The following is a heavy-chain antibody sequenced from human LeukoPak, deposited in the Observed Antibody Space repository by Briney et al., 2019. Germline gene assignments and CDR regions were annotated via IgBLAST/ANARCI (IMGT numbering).Heavy chain of an antibody. CDR2: ISSSGRGASVI. V-gene: IGHV3-48*03. Sequence: GGSLRLSCAASGFTFSRYEMNWVRQAPGKGLEWVSYISSSGRGASVIYYADSVKGRFTISRDNATNSLYLQLNSLRAEDTAVYYCARDYRRMWGDFDIWGQGTMVTVSS. D-gene: IGHD3-16*02. J-gene: IGHJ3*02. CDR1: GFTFSRYE. CDR3: ARDYRRMWGDFDI.